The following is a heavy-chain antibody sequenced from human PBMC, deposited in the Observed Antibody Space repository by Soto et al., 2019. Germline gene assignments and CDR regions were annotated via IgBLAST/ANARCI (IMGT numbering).Heavy chain of an antibody. CDR3: ARDSGRANYDILTGYYDAFDI. D-gene: IGHD3-9*01. J-gene: IGHJ3*02. Sequence: ASVKVSCKASGGTFSSYAISWVRQAPGQGLEWMGGIIPIFGTANYAQKFQGRVTITADESTSTAYMELSSLRSEDTAVYYCARDSGRANYDILTGYYDAFDIWGQGTMVTVSS. CDR2: IIPIFGTA. CDR1: GGTFSSYA. V-gene: IGHV1-69*13.